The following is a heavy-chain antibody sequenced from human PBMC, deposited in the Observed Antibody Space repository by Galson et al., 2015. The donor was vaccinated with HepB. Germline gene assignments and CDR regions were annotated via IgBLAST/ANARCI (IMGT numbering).Heavy chain of an antibody. J-gene: IGHJ6*02. Sequence: SLRLSCAVAGFPFNTYAMHWVRQIPGGGLEWVALISNDGTKKYVLDSVRGRFSVSRDNSKDMLYLEMNDLRGDDSAVYFCAKGFSDFAVLPLILRRTAPDEAQMRYYGLDVWGQGVAVTVS. V-gene: IGHV3-30*18. D-gene: IGHD2-15*01. CDR3: AKGFSDFAVLPLILRRTAPDEAQMRYYGLDV. CDR1: GFPFNTYA. CDR2: ISNDGTKK.